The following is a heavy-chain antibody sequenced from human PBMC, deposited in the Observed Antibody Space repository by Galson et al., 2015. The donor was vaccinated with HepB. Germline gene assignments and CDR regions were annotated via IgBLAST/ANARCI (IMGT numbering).Heavy chain of an antibody. CDR1: GFTFDDYG. J-gene: IGHJ4*02. CDR3: ARDGDVYGGYAGFDDY. CDR2: INWNGGST. V-gene: IGHV3-20*04. Sequence: SLRLSCAASGFTFDDYGMSWVRQAPGKGLEWVSGINWNGGSTGYADSVKGRFTISRDNAKNSLYLQMNSLRAEDTALYYCARDGDVYGGYAGFDDYWGQGTLVTVSS. D-gene: IGHD5-12*01.